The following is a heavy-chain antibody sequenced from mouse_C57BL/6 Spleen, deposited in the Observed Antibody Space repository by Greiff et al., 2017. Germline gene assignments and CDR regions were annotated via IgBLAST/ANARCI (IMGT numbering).Heavy chain of an antibody. J-gene: IGHJ4*01. CDR2: IYPRSGNT. D-gene: IGHD2-5*01. V-gene: IGHV1-81*01. CDR3: ARGSYYSNPFYYAMDY. CDR1: GYTFTSYG. Sequence: VQLVESGAELARPGASVKLSCKASGYTFTSYGISWVKQRTGQGLEWIGEIYPRSGNTYYNEKFKGKATLTADKSSSTAYMELRSLTSEDSAVYFCARGSYYSNPFYYAMDYWGQGTSVTVSS.